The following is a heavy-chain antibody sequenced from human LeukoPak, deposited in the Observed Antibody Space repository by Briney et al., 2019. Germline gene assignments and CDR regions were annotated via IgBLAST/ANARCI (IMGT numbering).Heavy chain of an antibody. CDR1: GFTFSSYG. J-gene: IGHJ3*02. CDR3: AKVEQLAFFAFDI. V-gene: IGHV3-30*02. Sequence: QTGGSLRLSCAASGFTFSSYGMHWVRQAPGKGLEWVAFIRYDGSNKYYADSVKGRFTISRDNSKNTLYLQMNSLRAEDTAVYYCAKVEQLAFFAFDIWGQGTMVTVSS. D-gene: IGHD6-13*01. CDR2: IRYDGSNK.